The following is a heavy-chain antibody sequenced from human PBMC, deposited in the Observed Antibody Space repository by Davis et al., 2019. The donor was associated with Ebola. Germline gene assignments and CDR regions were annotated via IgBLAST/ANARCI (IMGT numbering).Heavy chain of an antibody. D-gene: IGHD1-1*01. CDR1: GYTFTNYG. CDR3: ARAQFPTTSDH. Sequence: ASVTVSCKTSGYTFTNYGITWVRPAPGQGLEWMGWINPHNGNTNYAQNVQGRVTMTTDTSTSTAYMEVGTLRSDDTAVYYCARAQFPTTSDHWGQGTLVTVSS. CDR2: INPHNGNT. J-gene: IGHJ4*02. V-gene: IGHV1-18*04.